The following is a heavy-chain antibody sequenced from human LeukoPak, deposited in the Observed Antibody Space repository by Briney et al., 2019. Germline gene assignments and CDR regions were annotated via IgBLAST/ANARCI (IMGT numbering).Heavy chain of an antibody. Sequence: GGSLRLSCAASGFTFSSYSMNWVRQAPGKGLEWVSSISSSSSYIYYADSVKGRFTISRDNAKNSLYLQMNSLRAEDTAVYYCARGCSSTSCYEVSATPTNYYYYYMDVWGKGTTVTVSS. CDR3: ARGCSSTSCYEVSATPTNYYYYYMDV. D-gene: IGHD2-2*01. CDR1: GFTFSSYS. V-gene: IGHV3-21*01. CDR2: ISSSSSYI. J-gene: IGHJ6*03.